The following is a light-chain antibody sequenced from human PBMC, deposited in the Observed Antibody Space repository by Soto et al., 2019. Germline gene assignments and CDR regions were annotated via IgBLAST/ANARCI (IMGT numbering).Light chain of an antibody. CDR3: QQSFIAPWT. J-gene: IGKJ1*01. Sequence: DIQMTQSPSSLSASVGDRVTITCRASQSITGYLNWYQQKPGKVPKLLIYAASTLQSGVPSRFSGSGSGTDFTLTLSSLQAEDSATYYCQQSFIAPWTVGQGTKVDSK. V-gene: IGKV1-39*01. CDR1: QSITGY. CDR2: AAS.